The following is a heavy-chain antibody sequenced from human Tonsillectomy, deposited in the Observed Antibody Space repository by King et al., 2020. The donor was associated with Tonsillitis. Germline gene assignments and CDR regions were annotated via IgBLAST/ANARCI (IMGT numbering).Heavy chain of an antibody. CDR2: IYYSGST. CDR1: GGSISGYS. Sequence: QLQESGPGLVKPSETLSLTCSVSGGSISGYSWSWIRQPPEKGLEWIVYIYYSGSTNYNPSLKSRVTISVDTSKNQFSLNVRSVTAADTAVYFCARERAVAATSLWFDPWGQGTLVTVSS. D-gene: IGHD2-15*01. V-gene: IGHV4-59*01. J-gene: IGHJ5*02. CDR3: ARERAVAATSLWFDP.